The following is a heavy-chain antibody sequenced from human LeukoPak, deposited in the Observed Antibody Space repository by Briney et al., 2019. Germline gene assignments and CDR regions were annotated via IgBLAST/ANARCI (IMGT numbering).Heavy chain of an antibody. CDR1: GFTFGDYA. J-gene: IGHJ2*01. V-gene: IGHV3-49*04. Sequence: GRSLRLSCTASGFTFGDYAMSWVRQAPGKGLEWVGFIRSKAYGGTTEYAASVKGRFTISRDDSKSIAYLQMNSLKTEDTAAYYCTRDHYYDSSGYSLNWYFDLWGRGTLVTVSS. CDR2: IRSKAYGGTT. D-gene: IGHD3-22*01. CDR3: TRDHYYDSSGYSLNWYFDL.